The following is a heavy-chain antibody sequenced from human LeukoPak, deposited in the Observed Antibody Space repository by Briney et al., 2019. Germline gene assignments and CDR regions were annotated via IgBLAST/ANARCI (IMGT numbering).Heavy chain of an antibody. Sequence: ASVKVSCKASEYTFTGYYMHWVRQAAGQGLEWMGWINPNSGDTNYAQKFQGRVTMTRDMSISTAYMELSRLRSDDTAVYYCASHPGADYSKGWFDPWGQGTLVTVSS. CDR2: INPNSGDT. D-gene: IGHD4-11*01. CDR1: EYTFTGYY. V-gene: IGHV1-2*02. J-gene: IGHJ5*02. CDR3: ASHPGADYSKGWFDP.